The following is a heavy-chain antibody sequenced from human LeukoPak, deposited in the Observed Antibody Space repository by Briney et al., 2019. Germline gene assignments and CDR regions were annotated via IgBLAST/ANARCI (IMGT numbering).Heavy chain of an antibody. J-gene: IGHJ6*03. CDR2: ISYDGSNK. Sequence: GGSLRLSCAASGFTFSSYAMHWVRQAPGKGLEWVAVISYDGSNKYYADSVKGRFTISRDNSKNTLYLQMDSLRAEDTAVYYCARDHPYCSSTSCYLSYMDVWGKGTTVTVSS. CDR1: GFTFSSYA. V-gene: IGHV3-30*04. D-gene: IGHD2-2*01. CDR3: ARDHPYCSSTSCYLSYMDV.